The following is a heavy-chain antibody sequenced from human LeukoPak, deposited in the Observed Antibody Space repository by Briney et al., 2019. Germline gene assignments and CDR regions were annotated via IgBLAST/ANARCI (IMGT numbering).Heavy chain of an antibody. V-gene: IGHV3-21*01. Sequence: GGSLRLSCAASGFTFNTYNMNWVRQAPGKGLEWVSSISSSSSYIYYADSGKGRFTISRDNAKNSLYLQMNSLRAEDTAVYYCARQTDTAMDTFDYWGQGTLVTVSS. CDR3: ARQTDTAMDTFDY. CDR2: ISSSSSYI. J-gene: IGHJ4*02. D-gene: IGHD5-18*01. CDR1: GFTFNTYN.